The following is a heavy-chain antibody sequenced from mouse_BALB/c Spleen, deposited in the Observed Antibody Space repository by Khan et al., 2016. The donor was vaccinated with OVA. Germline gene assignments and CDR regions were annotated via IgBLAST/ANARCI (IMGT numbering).Heavy chain of an antibody. CDR1: GYTFTDYT. J-gene: IGHJ2*01. D-gene: IGHD1-1*01. CDR2: ISIYYGNA. CDR3: ARGDGLLRAHFDY. V-gene: IGHV1S137*01. Sequence: QVQLKQSGPELVRPGVSVKISCKGSGYTFTDYTMHWVKQSHAKSLEWIGIISIYYGNADYNQKFKGKATMTVDKSSSTAYMELARLTSEDSAIYYCARGDGLLRAHFDYWGQGTTLTVSS.